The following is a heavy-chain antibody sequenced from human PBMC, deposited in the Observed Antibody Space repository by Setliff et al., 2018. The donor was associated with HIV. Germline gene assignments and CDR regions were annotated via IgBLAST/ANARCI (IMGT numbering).Heavy chain of an antibody. CDR2: INPSGGDT. CDR1: GYTFTSYD. J-gene: IGHJ5*02. CDR3: IVNIVGPVTGLDR. Sequence: ASVKVSCKASGYTFTSYDINWGRQAPGQGLEWMGTINPSGGDTIYAPEFQGRVTMTTDTSTRTAYMELSGLTSEDTAVYFCIVNIVGPVTGLDRWGPGTLVTVSS. D-gene: IGHD1-26*01. V-gene: IGHV1-46*01.